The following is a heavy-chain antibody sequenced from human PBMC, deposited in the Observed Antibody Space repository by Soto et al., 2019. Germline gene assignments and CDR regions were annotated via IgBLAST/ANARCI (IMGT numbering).Heavy chain of an antibody. Sequence: VASGKVCGDASGGTFSSYAISWVQQAPGQGLEWMGGIIPIFGTANYAQKFQGRVTITADESTSTAYMELSSLRSEDTAVYYCARESLPQDIVLVTDDAFDIWGQGTMVTVSS. CDR2: IIPIFGTA. D-gene: IGHD2-21*02. V-gene: IGHV1-69*13. CDR3: ARESLPQDIVLVTDDAFDI. CDR1: GGTFSSYA. J-gene: IGHJ3*02.